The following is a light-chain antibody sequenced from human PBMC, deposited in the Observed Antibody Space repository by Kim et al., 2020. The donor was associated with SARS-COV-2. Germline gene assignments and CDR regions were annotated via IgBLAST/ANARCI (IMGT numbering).Light chain of an antibody. Sequence: EIVMTQSPATLSVSPGERATLSCRASQSVGSNLAWYQHRPGQAPRLLIYGASTRASGIPARFSGSGSGTEFTLTISSLQSEDFAVYYCQQYNNWLTFGGGTKVDIK. J-gene: IGKJ4*01. CDR2: GAS. CDR3: QQYNNWLT. CDR1: QSVGSN. V-gene: IGKV3D-15*01.